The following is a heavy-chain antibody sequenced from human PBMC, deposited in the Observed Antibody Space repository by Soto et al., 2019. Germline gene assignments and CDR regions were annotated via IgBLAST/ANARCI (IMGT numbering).Heavy chain of an antibody. CDR3: ARRALRYFDWLQSSIFDY. V-gene: IGHV4-59*12. J-gene: IGHJ4*02. CDR1: GASISSSY. D-gene: IGHD3-9*01. CDR2: IFHSGTT. Sequence: SETLSLTCTVSGASISSSYWSWIRQSPGKGLEWIGYIFHSGTTNYNPSLKSRVTISVDTSKNQFSLKLSSVTAADTAVYYCARRALRYFDWLQSSIFDYWGQGTLVTVSS.